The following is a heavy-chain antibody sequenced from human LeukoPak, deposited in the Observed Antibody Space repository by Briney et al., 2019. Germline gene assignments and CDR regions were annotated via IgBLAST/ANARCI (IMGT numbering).Heavy chain of an antibody. J-gene: IGHJ6*03. V-gene: IGHV3-21*01. D-gene: IGHD3-3*01. CDR2: ISSSSSYI. CDR3: CYDFWGYMDV. CDR1: GFTFSSYS. Sequence: GGSLRLSCAASGFTFSSYSMNWVRQAPGKGLEWVSSISSSSSYIYYADSVKGRFTISRDNAKNSLFLQMNSLRAEDTAVYYCCYDFWGYMDVWGKGTTVTVSS.